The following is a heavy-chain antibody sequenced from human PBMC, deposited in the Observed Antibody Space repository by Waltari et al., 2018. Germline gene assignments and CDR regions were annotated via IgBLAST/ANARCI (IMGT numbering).Heavy chain of an antibody. CDR3: ARDSSGYNYGYGY. J-gene: IGHJ4*02. CDR1: GYTFTNYA. Sequence: QVQLVQSGAAAKEPGASVRVSCKASGYTFTNYAIHWVRQAPGQRPEWMGWINAGNGNTKYSQKFQGRVTIIRDTAASTAYMERHSLRSADTAVYYCARDSSGYNYGYGYLVQGPLVTAS. V-gene: IGHV1-3*01. CDR2: INAGNGNT. D-gene: IGHD5-18*01.